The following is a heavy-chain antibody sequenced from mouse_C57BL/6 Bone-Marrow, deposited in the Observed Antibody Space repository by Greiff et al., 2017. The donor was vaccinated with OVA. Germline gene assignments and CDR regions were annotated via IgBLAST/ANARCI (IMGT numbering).Heavy chain of an antibody. CDR3: ARNYDGYYWYFDV. Sequence: VQLQQPGAELVKPGASVKMSCKASGYTFTSYWITWVKQRPGQGLEWIGDIYPGSGSTNYNVKFKSKATLTVDTSSSTAYMQLSSLTSEDSAVYYCARNYDGYYWYFDVWGTGTTVTVSS. V-gene: IGHV1-55*01. CDR2: IYPGSGST. J-gene: IGHJ1*03. CDR1: GYTFTSYW. D-gene: IGHD2-3*01.